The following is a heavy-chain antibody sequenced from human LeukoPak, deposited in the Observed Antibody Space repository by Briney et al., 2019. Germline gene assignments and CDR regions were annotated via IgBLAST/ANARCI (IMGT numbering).Heavy chain of an antibody. J-gene: IGHJ4*02. CDR3: ARRSSSWYSKIDS. D-gene: IGHD6-13*01. CDR1: SGSINNSPYY. Sequence: SETLSLTCTVYSGSINNSPYYYWGWIRQPPGKGLEWIGNIYYSGSTYYNPSLKSRVTISEDTSKNQFSLKLSSVTAADTAVYYCARRSSSWYSKIDSWGQGTLVTVSS. V-gene: IGHV4-39*01. CDR2: IYYSGST.